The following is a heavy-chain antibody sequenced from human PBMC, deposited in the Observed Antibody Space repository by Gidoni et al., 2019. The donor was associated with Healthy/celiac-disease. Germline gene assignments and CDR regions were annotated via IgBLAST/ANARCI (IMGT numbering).Heavy chain of an antibody. CDR2: ISYDGSNK. CDR1: GFTFSSYG. Sequence: QVQLVESGGGVVQTGRSLRLSCAAAGFTFSSYGMHWVSQAPDKGLEGVAVISYDGSNKYSPDPGKCRFTTSRENSKNTLYLQINSRRAEDTAVYYFATGAFITPAFDSWAREPWSPSPQ. V-gene: IGHV3-30*03. CDR3: ATGAFITPAFDS. D-gene: IGHD3-22*01. J-gene: IGHJ4*02.